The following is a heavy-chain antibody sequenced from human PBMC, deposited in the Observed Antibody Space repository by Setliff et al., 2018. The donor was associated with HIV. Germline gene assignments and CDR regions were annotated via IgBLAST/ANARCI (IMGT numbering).Heavy chain of an antibody. CDR3: ARVPFTTGFDY. D-gene: IGHD3-3*01. Sequence: LSETLSLTCAVSGYSISSGYYWGWIRQPPGRGLEWIGNIYHSGGTHYNPSLRSRVTISVDTSKNHFSLKLSSVTAADTAVFYCARVPFTTGFDYWGQGILVTVSS. J-gene: IGHJ4*02. CDR1: GYSISSGYY. CDR2: IYHSGGT. V-gene: IGHV4-38-2*01.